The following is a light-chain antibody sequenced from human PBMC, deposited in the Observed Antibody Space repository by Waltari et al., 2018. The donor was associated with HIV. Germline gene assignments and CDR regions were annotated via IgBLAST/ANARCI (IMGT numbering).Light chain of an antibody. CDR1: RNIDNR. CDR2: FAS. V-gene: IGKV1-5*03. J-gene: IGKJ2*01. Sequence: DSPLTQSPSTLSASVGDRVTIPCRARRNIDNRMAVYQQKPGKVPTLLIYFASTLQRGVPWRFSGSGSETEFTLTISSLQPDDFATYYCQGGNGYFGQGTKVEIK. CDR3: QGGNGY.